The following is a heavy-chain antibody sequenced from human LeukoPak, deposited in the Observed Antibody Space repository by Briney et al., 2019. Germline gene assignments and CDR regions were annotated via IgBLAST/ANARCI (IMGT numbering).Heavy chain of an antibody. J-gene: IGHJ4*02. CDR3: ARGPTYYDFWSGYYHFDY. D-gene: IGHD3-3*01. Sequence: GGSLRLSCAASGFTFSSYWMSWVRQAPGKGLEWVANIKQDGSEKYYVDSVKGRFTISRDNAKNSLYLQMNSLRAEDTAVYYCARGPTYYDFWSGYYHFDYWGQGTLVTVSS. CDR2: IKQDGSEK. CDR1: GFTFSSYW. V-gene: IGHV3-7*01.